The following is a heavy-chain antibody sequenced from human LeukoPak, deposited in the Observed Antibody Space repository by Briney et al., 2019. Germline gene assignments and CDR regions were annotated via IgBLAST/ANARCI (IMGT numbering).Heavy chain of an antibody. V-gene: IGHV1-24*01. D-gene: IGHD2/OR15-2a*01. CDR3: ATTPPERISLYYMDV. CDR2: FDPEDGET. J-gene: IGHJ6*03. Sequence: ASVKVSCKVSGYTLTELSMHWVRQAPGKGLEWMGGFDPEDGETIYGQKFQGRVTMTEDTSTDTAYMELSSLRSEDTAVYYCATTPPERISLYYMDVWGKGTTVTVSS. CDR1: GYTLTELS.